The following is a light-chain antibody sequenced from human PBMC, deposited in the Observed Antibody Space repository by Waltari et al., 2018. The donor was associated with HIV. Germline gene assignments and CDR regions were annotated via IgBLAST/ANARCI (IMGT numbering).Light chain of an antibody. Sequence: QSLLTPSPSASGTPGQRVNISCFGTSSNIGHRSVTWYQHFPGTPPKLLIFSNTERPSGGPDRFSGSKSGTSASLAISGLHSQDEADYYCSAWDVTLNGLVFGGGTRLSVL. V-gene: IGLV1-44*01. CDR1: SSNIGHRS. CDR3: SAWDVTLNGLV. CDR2: SNT. J-gene: IGLJ2*01.